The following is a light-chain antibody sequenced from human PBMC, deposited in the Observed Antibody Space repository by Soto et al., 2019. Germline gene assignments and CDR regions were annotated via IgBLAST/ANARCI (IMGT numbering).Light chain of an antibody. J-gene: IGKJ1*01. CDR3: QQRDNWPWT. CDR2: DAS. Sequence: ETVLTQSPATLSLSPGERATLSCRASQSVRSNLAWYQHKPGQAPRLLIYDASNRATGIPGRFSGSGSGTDFTLTIGNLEPEDFAVYYCQQRDNWPWTFGQGAKVEIK. CDR1: QSVRSN. V-gene: IGKV3-11*01.